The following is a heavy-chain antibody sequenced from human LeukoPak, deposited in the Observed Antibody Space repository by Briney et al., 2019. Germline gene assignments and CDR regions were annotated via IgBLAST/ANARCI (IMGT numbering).Heavy chain of an antibody. CDR3: ARRPPITMVRGVIIISFDY. D-gene: IGHD3-10*01. J-gene: IGHJ4*02. CDR1: GGSFSGYY. CDR2: INHSGST. V-gene: IGHV4-34*01. Sequence: SETLSLTCAVYGGSFSGYYWSWIRQPPGKGLEWIGEINHSGSTNYNPSLKSRVTISVDTSKNQFSLKLGSVTAADTAVYYCARRPPITMVRGVIIISFDYWGQGTLVTVSS.